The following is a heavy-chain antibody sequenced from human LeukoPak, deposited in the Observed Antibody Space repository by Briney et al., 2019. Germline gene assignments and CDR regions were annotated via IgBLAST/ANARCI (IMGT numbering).Heavy chain of an antibody. CDR1: GGSFSGHY. D-gene: IGHD3-10*01. Sequence: PSETLSLTCAVYGGSFSGHYWTWIRQPPGKGLEWIGEINHSGSTTYTPSLTSRVTISVDTSKNQFSLRLSSVTAADTAVYYCARPRYGSGSLDSWGQGTLVTVSS. CDR3: ARPRYGSGSLDS. V-gene: IGHV4-34*01. J-gene: IGHJ4*02. CDR2: INHSGST.